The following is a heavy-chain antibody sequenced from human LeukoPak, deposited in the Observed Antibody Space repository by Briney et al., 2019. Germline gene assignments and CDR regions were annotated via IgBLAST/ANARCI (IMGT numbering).Heavy chain of an antibody. CDR1: GFTFSDHY. D-gene: IGHD3-9*01. V-gene: IGHV3-72*01. J-gene: IGHJ4*02. CDR3: AREPGTYDILTGGFDY. CDR2: TRNKANSYTT. Sequence: PGGSLRLSCAASGFTFSDHYMDWVRQAPGKGLEWVGRTRNKANSYTTEYAASVKGRFTISRDDSKNSLYLQMNSLKTEDTAVYYCAREPGTYDILTGGFDYWGQGTLVTVSS.